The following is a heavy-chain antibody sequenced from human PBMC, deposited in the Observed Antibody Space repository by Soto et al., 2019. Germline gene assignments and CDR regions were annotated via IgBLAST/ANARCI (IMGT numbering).Heavy chain of an antibody. D-gene: IGHD3-22*01. CDR1: GGSISSGGYY. CDR3: ATEYYDSRGYYYIDS. V-gene: IGHV4-31*03. CDR2: IYHSGTT. J-gene: IGHJ4*02. Sequence: SETLSLTCTVSGGSISSGGYYCSWIRQHPGKGLEWIGHIYHSGTTYCNPSLKSRVTISVDTSKNQISLKLTSVSAADTAVYYCATEYYDSRGYYYIDSWGQGTLVTVSS.